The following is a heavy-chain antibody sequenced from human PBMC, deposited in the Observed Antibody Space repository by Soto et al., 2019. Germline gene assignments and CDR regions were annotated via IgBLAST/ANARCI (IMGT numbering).Heavy chain of an antibody. J-gene: IGHJ4*02. CDR1: GGSISSSSYY. Sequence: SETLSLTCTVSGGSISSSSYYWGWIRQPPGQGLEWIGSIYYSGSTYYNPSLKSRVTISVDTSKNQFSLNLSSVTAADTAVYYCARHAYGGNGAGPEYYFDYWGQGTLVTVSS. CDR3: ARHAYGGNGAGPEYYFDY. V-gene: IGHV4-39*01. CDR2: IYYSGST. D-gene: IGHD4-17*01.